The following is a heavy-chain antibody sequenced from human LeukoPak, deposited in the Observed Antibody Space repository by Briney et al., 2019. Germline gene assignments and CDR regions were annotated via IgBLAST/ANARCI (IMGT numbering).Heavy chain of an antibody. CDR1: GFTFSSYS. V-gene: IGHV3-21*01. D-gene: IGHD3-9*01. J-gene: IGHJ6*03. Sequence: GGSLRLSCAASGFTFSSYSMHWVGQAPGKGVEWVSSISSSSSFIYYADSVKGRFPISRDNAKNSLYLKMNSLRAEDTAVYYCARAKVLRYFDCWCMDVWGKGTTVTVSS. CDR3: ARAKVLRYFDCWCMDV. CDR2: ISSSSSFI.